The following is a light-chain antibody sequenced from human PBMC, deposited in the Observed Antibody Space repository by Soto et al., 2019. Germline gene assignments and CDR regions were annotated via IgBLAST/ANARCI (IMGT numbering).Light chain of an antibody. CDR2: AAS. V-gene: IGKV1-17*01. J-gene: IGKJ2*01. CDR3: LQHSNYPYT. CDR1: QDIRND. Sequence: DLQMTQSPSSLSASVGDRVTITCRTSQDIRNDLGWFQHKPGKAPKRLIYAASSLQSGVPSRFSGSGSGTEFTLTISSLQPEDFATYYCLQHSNYPYTFGQGTKLEIK.